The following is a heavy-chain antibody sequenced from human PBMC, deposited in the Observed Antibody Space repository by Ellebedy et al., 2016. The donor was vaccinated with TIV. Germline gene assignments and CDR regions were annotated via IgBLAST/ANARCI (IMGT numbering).Heavy chain of an antibody. CDR3: ARGGGLFDY. CDR1: GGSISSYS. CDR2: IYHSGSA. V-gene: IGHV4-30-2*01. D-gene: IGHD2-15*01. Sequence: MPSEPLSLTCTVSGGSISSYSWNWIRQPPGKGLEWIGYIYHSGSAYYNPSLKSRITMSVDRSKNQFSLKLSSVTAADTAVYYCARGGGLFDYWGQGTLVTVSS. J-gene: IGHJ4*02.